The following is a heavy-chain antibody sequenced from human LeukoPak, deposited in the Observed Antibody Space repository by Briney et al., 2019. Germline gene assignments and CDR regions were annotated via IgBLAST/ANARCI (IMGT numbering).Heavy chain of an antibody. CDR1: GYTFTSYD. CDR3: ASEVDGAFGN. D-gene: IGHD3-10*01. CDR2: VNPNSGNT. V-gene: IGHV1-8*01. Sequence: ASVKVSCKASGYTFTSYDINWVRQATGQGLEWMGLVNPNSGNTVYAQKFQGRVTMTRNTSISTAYMELSSLRSEDTAVYYCASEVDGAFGNWGQGTLVTVSS. J-gene: IGHJ4*02.